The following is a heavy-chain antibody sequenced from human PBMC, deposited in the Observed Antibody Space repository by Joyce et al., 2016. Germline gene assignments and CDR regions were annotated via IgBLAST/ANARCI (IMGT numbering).Heavy chain of an antibody. Sequence: EVQVAEYGGGLVKPGGSLRLSCAASGFTFNVAGMTWVRQAPGKGLEGVGRIKSKTSGETTEYAAPVKGRFTISRDDSKNTVSLQMNGLRTEDTAVYFCAADVAEVGFGELDHWGQGTLVTVSS. V-gene: IGHV3-15*01. J-gene: IGHJ4*02. D-gene: IGHD3-10*01. CDR1: GFTFNVAG. CDR3: AADVAEVGFGELDH. CDR2: IKSKTSGETT.